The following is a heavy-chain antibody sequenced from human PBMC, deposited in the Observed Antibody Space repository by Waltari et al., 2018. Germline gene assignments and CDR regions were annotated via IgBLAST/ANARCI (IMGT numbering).Heavy chain of an antibody. J-gene: IGHJ4*02. D-gene: IGHD6-13*01. CDR3: AKAAEVAAAAYLDY. Sequence: EVQLVESGGGLVQPGGSLRLPCAASGFTFSSYAMSWVRQAPGKGLEGVAAISGSGGSTYYADAVKGRVTISRDKAKNTLYLQMNSLRAEDTAVYYCAKAAEVAAAAYLDYWGQGTLVTVSS. CDR1: GFTFSSYA. V-gene: IGHV3-23*04. CDR2: ISGSGGST.